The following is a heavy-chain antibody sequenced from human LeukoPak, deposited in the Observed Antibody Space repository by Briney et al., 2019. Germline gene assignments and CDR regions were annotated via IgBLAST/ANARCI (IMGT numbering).Heavy chain of an antibody. CDR3: ARDMTQDYGSGSYYYYMDV. CDR1: GYTFSGYY. J-gene: IGHJ6*03. V-gene: IGHV1-46*01. D-gene: IGHD3-10*01. Sequence: ASVKVSCKASGYTFSGYYIHWVRQAPGQGLEWMGIINPSGGSTSYAQKFQGRVTMTRDTSTSTVYTELSSLRSEDTAVYYCARDMTQDYGSGSYYYYMDVWGKGTTVTISS. CDR2: INPSGGST.